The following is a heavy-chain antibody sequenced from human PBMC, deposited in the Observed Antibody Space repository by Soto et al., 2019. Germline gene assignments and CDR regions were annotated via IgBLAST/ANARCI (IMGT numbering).Heavy chain of an antibody. D-gene: IGHD2-21*02. J-gene: IGHJ4*02. CDR1: GFIFGRFG. V-gene: IGHV3-33*01. Sequence: QVQLVESGGGVVQPGRSLKLSCAASGFIFGRFGMHWVRQPPGKGLEWVAVIWNDGSNKLYADSVQGRFTISRDNSKNTLYLEMDSLRAEDKAVYYCERDHESGFGDSVPAGFDYWGQGTLVTVSS. CDR3: ERDHESGFGDSVPAGFDY. CDR2: IWNDGSNK.